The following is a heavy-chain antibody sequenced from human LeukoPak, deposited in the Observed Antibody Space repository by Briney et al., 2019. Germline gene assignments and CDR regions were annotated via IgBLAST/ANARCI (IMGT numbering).Heavy chain of an antibody. Sequence: GGSLRLSCAASGFTFSSYWMHWVRQAPGKGLVWVSRINSDGSSTSYADSVKGRFTISRDNAKNTLYLQMNSLRAEDTAVYYCARDLRMGYYGSGSCFDYWGQGTLVTASS. CDR1: GFTFSSYW. J-gene: IGHJ4*02. CDR2: INSDGSST. V-gene: IGHV3-74*01. CDR3: ARDLRMGYYGSGSCFDY. D-gene: IGHD3-10*01.